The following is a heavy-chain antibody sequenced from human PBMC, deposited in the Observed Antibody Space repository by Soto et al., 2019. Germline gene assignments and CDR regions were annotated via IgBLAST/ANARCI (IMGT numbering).Heavy chain of an antibody. V-gene: IGHV4-34*01. J-gene: IGHJ4*02. CDR1: GGSFSGYY. CDR2: IQPSGRT. Sequence: QVHLQQWGAGLLKPSETLSLTCAVYGGSFSGYYWNWIRQPPGKGLEWIGEIQPSGRTNYNPSLKSRVPISVDTSKNQFSLELSSVTAADTAVYYCAARDREDIVVVPATIRFDYWGQGTLVTVSS. D-gene: IGHD2-2*01. CDR3: AARDREDIVVVPATIRFDY.